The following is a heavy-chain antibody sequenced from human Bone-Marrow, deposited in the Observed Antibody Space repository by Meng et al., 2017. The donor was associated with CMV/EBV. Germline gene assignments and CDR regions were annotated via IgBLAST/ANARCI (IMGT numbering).Heavy chain of an antibody. CDR1: GFIFSNYG. CDR3: ARDRVQYCSSTSCPNWFGP. CDR2: IRFDGSNK. J-gene: IGHJ5*02. Sequence: GGSLRLSCAVSGFIFSNYGMNWVRQAPGKGLEWVAFIRFDGSNKYYVDSVMGRFTISRDNSKNTLYLQMNSLRAEDTAVYYCARDRVQYCSSTSCPNWFGPWGQGHLVNVSS. V-gene: IGHV3-30*02. D-gene: IGHD2-2*01.